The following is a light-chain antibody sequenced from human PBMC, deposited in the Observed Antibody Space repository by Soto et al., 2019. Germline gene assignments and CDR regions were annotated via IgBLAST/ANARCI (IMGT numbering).Light chain of an antibody. Sequence: QSVLTQPPSVSGAPGQRVTISCSGSSSNIGAGYDVHWYQQRPGTAPKLLIFGNINRPSGVPDRFSGSKSGTSASLAITGLQAEDEGDYYCAVWDDSLSGWVFGGGTKLTVL. CDR2: GNI. CDR1: SSNIGAGYD. V-gene: IGLV1-40*01. CDR3: AVWDDSLSGWV. J-gene: IGLJ3*02.